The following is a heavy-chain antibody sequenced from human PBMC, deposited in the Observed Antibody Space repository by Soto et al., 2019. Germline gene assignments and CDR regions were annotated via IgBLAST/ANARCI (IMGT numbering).Heavy chain of an antibody. V-gene: IGHV3-15*01. CDR3: TTGCSSTSCYLINNWLDP. Sequence: GGSLRLSCVASGFTFSSAWMSWVRQAPGKGLEWVGQIKKKADGETTDYPAPVKGRFTISRDDSKNTLYLQMNSLKIEDTALYYCTTGCSSTSCYLINNWLDPWGQGALVTVSS. CDR1: GFTFSSAW. CDR2: IKKKADGETT. J-gene: IGHJ5*02. D-gene: IGHD2-2*01.